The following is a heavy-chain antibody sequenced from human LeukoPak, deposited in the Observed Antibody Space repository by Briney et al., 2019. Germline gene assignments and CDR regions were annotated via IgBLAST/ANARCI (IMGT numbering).Heavy chain of an antibody. CDR1: GDSVYSNSAV. Sequence: SQTLSLTCAISGDSVYSNSAVWNWIRQSPSRGLEWLGRTYYRSKWYSDYAVSVQSRITISADTSKNQFSLQLTSVTHEDTAVYYCATDNIIVANNWFDPWGQGTLVTVSS. V-gene: IGHV6-1*01. CDR3: ATDNIIVANNWFDP. CDR2: TYYRSKWYS. D-gene: IGHD3-22*01. J-gene: IGHJ5*02.